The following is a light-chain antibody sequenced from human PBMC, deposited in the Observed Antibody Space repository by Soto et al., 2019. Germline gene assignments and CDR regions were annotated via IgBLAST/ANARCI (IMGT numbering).Light chain of an antibody. CDR1: LSVSSD. V-gene: IGKV3-15*01. J-gene: IGKJ4*01. CDR2: RAF. Sequence: DIVMTQSPATLSLSPGERATLSCRASLSVSSDLAWYRQKPGQAPRLLIYRAFTRATGIPARFSGSGFGTDFTLTISSLQSEDFAVYYCQQYNNWPLTFGGGTKVEIK. CDR3: QQYNNWPLT.